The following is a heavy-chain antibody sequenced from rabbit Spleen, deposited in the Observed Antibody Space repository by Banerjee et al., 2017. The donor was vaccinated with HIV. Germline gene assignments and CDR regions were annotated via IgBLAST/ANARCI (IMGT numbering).Heavy chain of an antibody. Sequence: QEQLVESGGGLVQPEGSLTLTCTASGFDFSNYGVSWVRQAPGKGLEWIGYIVPVFGVTYYASWAKGRFAVSKTSTTTVTLQVTSLTAADTATYFCARDLDGVIGWNFGWWGQGTLVTVS. V-gene: IGHV1S45*01. CDR3: ARDLDGVIGWNFGW. D-gene: IGHD4-1*01. J-gene: IGHJ3*01. CDR1: GFDFSNYG. CDR2: IVPVFGVT.